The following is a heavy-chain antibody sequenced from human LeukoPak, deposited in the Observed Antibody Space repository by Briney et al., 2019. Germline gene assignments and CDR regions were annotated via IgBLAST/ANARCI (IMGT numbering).Heavy chain of an antibody. D-gene: IGHD7-27*01. V-gene: IGHV3-7*01. Sequence: PGGSLRLSCLASGFTFSSYWMTWVRQAPGKGLEWVANIKTDGSLIYYVDSVKGRFTISRDNAKNSLYLQMNSLRVEDTAVYYCARDLNWETYWGQGTLVSVSS. CDR1: GFTFSSYW. J-gene: IGHJ4*02. CDR2: IKTDGSLI. CDR3: ARDLNWETY.